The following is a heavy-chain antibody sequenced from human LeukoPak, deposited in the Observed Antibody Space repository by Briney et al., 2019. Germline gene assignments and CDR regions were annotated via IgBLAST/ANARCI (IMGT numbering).Heavy chain of an antibody. CDR2: TNHGGST. V-gene: IGHV4-34*01. J-gene: IGHJ4*02. CDR3: ARGAPYVLLWFGEFVPTTNDFDY. D-gene: IGHD3-10*01. CDR1: GFSFSSYS. Sequence: PSETLSLTCAVSGFSFSSYSLSWVRQPPGKGLEWVGETNHGGSTNYNASLKGRVTISVDTSKNQFSLKLSSVTAADTAVYYCARGAPYVLLWFGEFVPTTNDFDYWGQGTLVTVSS.